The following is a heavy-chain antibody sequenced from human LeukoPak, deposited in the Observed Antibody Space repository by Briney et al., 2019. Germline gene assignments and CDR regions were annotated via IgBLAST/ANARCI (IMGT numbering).Heavy chain of an antibody. D-gene: IGHD5-18*01. CDR3: AKDWEGYSYGLQVAFDI. V-gene: IGHV3-23*01. Sequence: GGSLRLSCAASGFTFSSYAMSWVRQAPGKGLEWVSAISGSGGSTYYADSVKGRFTISRDNSKNTLYLQMNSLRAEDTAVYYCAKDWEGYSYGLQVAFDIWGQGTMVTVSS. J-gene: IGHJ3*02. CDR1: GFTFSSYA. CDR2: ISGSGGST.